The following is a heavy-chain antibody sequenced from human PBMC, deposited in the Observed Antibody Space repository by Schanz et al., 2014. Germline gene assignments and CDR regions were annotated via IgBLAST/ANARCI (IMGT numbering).Heavy chain of an antibody. CDR3: TSGEARVTSSGVVMVHMNV. CDR2: INPSVGNT. D-gene: IGHD3-3*01. Sequence: QVQLVQSGAEVKKPGASVKVSCEASGYTFTSYYIHWFRQAPGQGLEWMGLINPSVGNTNYAQKCRGRVTMTRDTSTSTGYMELSSLRSEDTAVFFCTSGEARVTSSGVVMVHMNVWGKGTTVIVSS. V-gene: IGHV1-46*01. CDR1: GYTFTSYY. J-gene: IGHJ6*03.